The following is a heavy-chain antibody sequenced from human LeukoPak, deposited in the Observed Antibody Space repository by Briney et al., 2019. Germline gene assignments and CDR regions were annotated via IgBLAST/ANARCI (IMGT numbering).Heavy chain of an antibody. Sequence: GPTLLKPTQTLTLTCTVSGLPLTTRGLGVGCIRQPPGKALERLALSYWDNDMRYSASLKSRLSIAKETSQKQVVLTRTNMEPVDSATYYCARRLGSAAAAMVEFFDSWGQGTLVAVSS. CDR2: SYWDNDM. CDR3: ARRLGSAAAAMVEFFDS. J-gene: IGHJ4*02. CDR1: GLPLTTRGLG. V-gene: IGHV2-5*02. D-gene: IGHD6-25*01.